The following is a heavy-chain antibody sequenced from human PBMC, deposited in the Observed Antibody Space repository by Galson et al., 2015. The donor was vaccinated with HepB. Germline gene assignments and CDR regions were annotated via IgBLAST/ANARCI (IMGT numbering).Heavy chain of an antibody. CDR1: GDSVSSNSAA. J-gene: IGHJ4*02. D-gene: IGHD2-8*01. CDR3: ARQKGTKIPFDY. Sequence: CAISGDSVSSNSAAWNWIRQSPSRGLEWLGRTYYRSKWYNDYAVSVKSRITINPDTSKNQFSLNLNSVTAADTAVYYCARQKGTKIPFDYWGQGALVTVSS. V-gene: IGHV6-1*01. CDR2: TYYRSKWYN.